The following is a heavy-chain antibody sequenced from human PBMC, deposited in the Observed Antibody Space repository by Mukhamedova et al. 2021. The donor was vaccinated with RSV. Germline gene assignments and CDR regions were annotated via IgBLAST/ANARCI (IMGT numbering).Heavy chain of an antibody. Sequence: GGSTYYNPSLKSRVTISVDTSKNQFSLKLSSVTTADTAVYYCARLSGHFWSGYATGQIDYWGQGTLVTVSS. CDR2: GGST. D-gene: IGHD3-3*02. V-gene: IGHV4-39*01. CDR3: ARLSGHFWSGYATGQIDY. J-gene: IGHJ4*02.